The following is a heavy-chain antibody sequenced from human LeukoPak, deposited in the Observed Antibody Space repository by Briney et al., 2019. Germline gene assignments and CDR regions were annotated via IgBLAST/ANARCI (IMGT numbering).Heavy chain of an antibody. CDR1: GGSFSSYY. V-gene: IGHV4-34*01. CDR3: ARNRGSYASDY. J-gene: IGHJ4*02. Sequence: SETLSLTCAVYGGSFSSYYWSWIRQPPGKGLEWIGEINHSGSTNYNPSLKSRVTISVDTSKNQFSLKLSSVTAADTAVYYCARNRGSYASDYWGQGTLVTVSS. CDR2: INHSGST. D-gene: IGHD1-26*01.